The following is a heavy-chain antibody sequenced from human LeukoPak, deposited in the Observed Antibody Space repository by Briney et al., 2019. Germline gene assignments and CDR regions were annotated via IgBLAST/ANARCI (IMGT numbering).Heavy chain of an antibody. CDR3: ARMLRYYFDY. V-gene: IGHV4-59*01. CDR2: IYYSGST. J-gene: IGHJ4*02. Sequence: WETLSLTCTVSGGSIRSYNWSWVRQTPGKGLEWGGYIYYSGSTNYNPSLKSRVTISVDTSKNQFSLKLSSVTAADTAVYYCARMLRYYFDYWGQGTLVTVSS. D-gene: IGHD4-17*01. CDR1: GGSIRSYN.